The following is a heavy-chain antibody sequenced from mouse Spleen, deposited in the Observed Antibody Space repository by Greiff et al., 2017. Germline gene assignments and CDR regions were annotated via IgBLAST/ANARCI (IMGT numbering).Heavy chain of an antibody. CDR2: IWSGGST. V-gene: IGHV2-2*01. J-gene: IGHJ4*01. CDR1: GFSLTSYG. Sequence: QVQLQQSGPGLVQPSQSLSITCTVSGFSLTSYGVHWVRQSPGKGLEWLGVIWSGGSTDYNAAFISRLSISKDNSKSQVFFKMNSLQADDTAIYYCARNLGIYPIYAMDYWGQGTSVTVSS. D-gene: IGHD2-1*01. CDR3: ARNLGIYPIYAMDY.